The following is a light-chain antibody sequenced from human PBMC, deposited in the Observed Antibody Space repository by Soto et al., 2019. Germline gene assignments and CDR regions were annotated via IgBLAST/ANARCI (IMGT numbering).Light chain of an antibody. J-gene: IGLJ2*01. V-gene: IGLV2-14*01. CDR2: EVS. Sequence: QSVLTQPASVSGSPGQSITISCTGSNSDVGGYNYVSWYQQHPGKAPKLMIYEVSNRPSGVSDRFSGSKSGNTASLTISGLQAEDEADYFCSSATNTDTLVVFGGWTKLTVL. CDR1: NSDVGGYNY. CDR3: SSATNTDTLVV.